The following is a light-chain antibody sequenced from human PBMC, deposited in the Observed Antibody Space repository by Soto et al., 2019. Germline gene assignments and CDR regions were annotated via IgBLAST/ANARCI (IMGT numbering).Light chain of an antibody. CDR2: EVS. CDR1: SSDVGGYNY. Sequence: QSVLTHPPSASGTPGQSVTISCTGTSSDVGGYNYVSWYQQHPGKAPKLMTYEVSKRPSGVPDRFSGSKSGNTASLTVSGLQAEDEADYDCSSYAGSNGGVFGTGTKVTVL. V-gene: IGLV2-8*01. J-gene: IGLJ1*01. CDR3: SSYAGSNGGV.